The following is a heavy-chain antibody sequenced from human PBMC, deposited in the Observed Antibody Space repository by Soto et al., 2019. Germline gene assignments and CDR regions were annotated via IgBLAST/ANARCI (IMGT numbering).Heavy chain of an antibody. CDR1: GGTFSSYA. J-gene: IGHJ4*02. CDR3: ARDADCTNGVCYPNY. Sequence: ASVKVSCKASGGTFSSYAISWVRQAPGQGLEWMGGIIPIFGTANYAQKFQGRVTITADESTSTAYMELSSLRSEDTAVYYCARDADCTNGVCYPNYWGQGTLVTVSS. D-gene: IGHD2-8*01. V-gene: IGHV1-69*13. CDR2: IIPIFGTA.